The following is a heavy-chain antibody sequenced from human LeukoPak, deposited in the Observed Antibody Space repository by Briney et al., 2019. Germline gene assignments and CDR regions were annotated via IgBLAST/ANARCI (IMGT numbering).Heavy chain of an antibody. CDR2: INPNSGGT. D-gene: IGHD2-2*01. J-gene: IGHJ2*01. V-gene: IGHV1-2*02. CDR3: ARDPHIVVVPAAQDWYFDL. CDR1: GYTFTGYY. Sequence: ASVKVSCKASGYTFTGYYMHWVRQAPGQGLEWMGWINPNSGGTNYAQKFQGRVTMTGDTSISTAYMELSRLRSDDTAVYYCARDPHIVVVPAAQDWYFDLWGRGTLVTVSS.